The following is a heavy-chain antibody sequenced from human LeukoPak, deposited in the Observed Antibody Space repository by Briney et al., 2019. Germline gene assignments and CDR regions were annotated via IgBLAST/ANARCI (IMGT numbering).Heavy chain of an antibody. Sequence: PGGSLRLSCAASGFTFSSYWMHWVRHTPGKGLVWVSRIKGDGSSTSYADSVKGRFTISRDNSKNTLYLQMNSLRAEDTAVYYCAKAARLSYDSSGYYSSFDYWGQGTLVTVSS. D-gene: IGHD3-22*01. CDR2: IKGDGSST. J-gene: IGHJ4*02. CDR1: GFTFSSYW. V-gene: IGHV3-74*01. CDR3: AKAARLSYDSSGYYSSFDY.